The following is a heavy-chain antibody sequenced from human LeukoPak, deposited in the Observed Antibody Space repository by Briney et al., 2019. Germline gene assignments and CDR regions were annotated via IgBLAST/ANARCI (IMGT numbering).Heavy chain of an antibody. D-gene: IGHD6-19*01. CDR3: AKVCGCPFDY. J-gene: IGHJ4*02. V-gene: IGHV3-30*18. Sequence: GGSLRLSCAASGFTFSSYAMSWVRQAPGKGLEWVAVISYDGSNKYYADSVKGRFTISRDNSKNTLYLQMNSLRAEDTAVYYCAKVCGCPFDYWGQGTLVTVSS. CDR1: GFTFSSYA. CDR2: ISYDGSNK.